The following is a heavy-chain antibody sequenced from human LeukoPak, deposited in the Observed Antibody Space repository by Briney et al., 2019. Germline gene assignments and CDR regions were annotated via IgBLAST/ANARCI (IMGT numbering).Heavy chain of an antibody. V-gene: IGHV3-7*01. Sequence: GESLRLSCAASGFTFTTYWMSWVRQLPGKGLEWVANINQDGTEKYYVDSVKGRFTISRDNAKNSLYLQMNSLRAEDTAVYYCARVVMANYFDYWGQGTLVTVSS. D-gene: IGHD3-16*01. CDR1: GFTFTTYW. CDR2: INQDGTEK. CDR3: ARVVMANYFDY. J-gene: IGHJ4*02.